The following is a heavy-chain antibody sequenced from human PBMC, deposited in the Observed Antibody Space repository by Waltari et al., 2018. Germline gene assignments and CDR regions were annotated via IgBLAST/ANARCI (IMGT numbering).Heavy chain of an antibody. CDR3: AIILLTSRDYYYYYYMDV. CDR2: ISSSSSYI. Sequence: EVQLVESGGGLVKPGGSLRLSCAASGLTFSSYSMNWVRKALGKGLGWVSSISSSSSYIHYADAVKGRFTISRDNAKNSLYLQMNSLRAEHTAVYYCAIILLTSRDYYYYYYMDVWGKGPTVTISS. CDR1: GLTFSSYS. V-gene: IGHV3-21*01. D-gene: IGHD1-20*01. J-gene: IGHJ6*03.